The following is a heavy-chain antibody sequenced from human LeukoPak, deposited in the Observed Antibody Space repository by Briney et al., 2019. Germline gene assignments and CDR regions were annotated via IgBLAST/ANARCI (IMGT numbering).Heavy chain of an antibody. Sequence: SVKVSCKASGGTFSSYAISWVRQAPGQGLEWMGGIIPIFGTANYAQKFQGRVTITADESTSTAYMELSSLRSEDTAVYYCARERWSESGSYFYYWGQGTLVTVSS. J-gene: IGHJ4*02. V-gene: IGHV1-69*13. CDR3: ARERWSESGSYFYY. CDR2: IIPIFGTA. CDR1: GGTFSSYA. D-gene: IGHD1-26*01.